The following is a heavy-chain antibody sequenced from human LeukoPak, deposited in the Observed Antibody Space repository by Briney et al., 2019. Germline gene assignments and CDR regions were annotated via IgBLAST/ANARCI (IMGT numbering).Heavy chain of an antibody. CDR3: ARQTAMGRSGDY. CDR2: IDPSDSET. D-gene: IGHD5-18*01. J-gene: IGHJ4*02. V-gene: IGHV5-51*01. Sequence: GESLKISCKASGYSFTTYWIGWVRQMPGKGLEWMGIIDPSDSETRYTPSFKGQVTISVDTSLTTAYLQWNSLKASDTAMYYCARQTAMGRSGDYWGQGTLVTVSS. CDR1: GYSFTTYW.